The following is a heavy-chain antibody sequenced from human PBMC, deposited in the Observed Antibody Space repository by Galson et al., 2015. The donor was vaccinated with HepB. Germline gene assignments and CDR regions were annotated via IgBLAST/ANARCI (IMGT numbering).Heavy chain of an antibody. CDR3: AKVYTSSWYYYGMDV. CDR1: GFTFDDYA. Sequence: SLRLSCAASGFTFDDYAIHWVRHAPGKGLEWVSGISWNSGSIGYADSVKGRFTISRDNAKNSLYLQMNSLRPEDTALYYCAKVYTSSWYYYGMDVWGQRTTVTVSS. V-gene: IGHV3-9*01. CDR2: ISWNSGSI. D-gene: IGHD6-13*01. J-gene: IGHJ6*02.